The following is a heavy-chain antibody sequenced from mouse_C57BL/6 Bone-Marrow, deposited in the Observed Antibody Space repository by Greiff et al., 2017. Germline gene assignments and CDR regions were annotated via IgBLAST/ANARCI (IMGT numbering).Heavy chain of an antibody. CDR2: INPNNGGT. CDR3: ARDYYGRSWYFDY. CDR1: GYTFTDYY. Sequence: EVQLQQSGPELVKPGASVKISCKASGYTFTDYYMNWVKQSHGKSLEWIGDINPNNGGTSYNQKLKGKATLTVDKSSSTAYMALRSLTSEDSAVYYGARDYYGRSWYFDYWGQGTILTVSS. D-gene: IGHD1-1*01. V-gene: IGHV1-26*01. J-gene: IGHJ2*01.